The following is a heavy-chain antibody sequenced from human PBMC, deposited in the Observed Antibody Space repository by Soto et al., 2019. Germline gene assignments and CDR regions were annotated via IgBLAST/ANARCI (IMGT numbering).Heavy chain of an antibody. J-gene: IGHJ6*02. CDR2: IYYSGST. D-gene: IGHD3-3*01. V-gene: IGHV4-30-4*01. Sequence: QVQLQESGPGLVKPSQTLSLTCTVSGGSISSGDYYCSWIRQPPGKGLEWIGYIYYSGSTYYNPSLKSRVTISVDTSKNQFSLKLSSVTAADTAVYYCARDNILGILYGGMDVWGQGTTVTVSS. CDR1: GGSISSGDYY. CDR3: ARDNILGILYGGMDV.